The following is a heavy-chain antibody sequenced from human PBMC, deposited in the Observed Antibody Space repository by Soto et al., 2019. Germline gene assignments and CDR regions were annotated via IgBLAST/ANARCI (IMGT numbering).Heavy chain of an antibody. CDR3: ATDGSYIYNI. D-gene: IGHD3-9*01. Sequence: SVKVSCKASGGTFSSYTISWVRQAPGQWLEWMGKIIPILGIANYAQKFQGRVTITADKSTSTAYMELSSLRSEDTAVYYCATDGSYIYNIWGQGTMVTVSS. V-gene: IGHV1-69*02. J-gene: IGHJ3*02. CDR1: GGTFSSYT. CDR2: IIPILGIA.